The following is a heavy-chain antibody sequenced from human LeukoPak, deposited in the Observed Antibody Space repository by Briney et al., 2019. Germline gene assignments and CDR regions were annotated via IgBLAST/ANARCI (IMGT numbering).Heavy chain of an antibody. D-gene: IGHD3-10*01. CDR3: ARSTMVRGVTYYYYYGMDV. CDR2: IWYDGSNK. J-gene: IGHJ6*04. V-gene: IGHV3-33*01. Sequence: PGGSLGLSCTASAFTFSSYGMHWVRQAPGKGLEWVAVIWYDGSNKYYADSVKGRFTISRDNSKNTLYLRMNSLRAEDTAVYYCARSTMVRGVTYYYYYGMDVWGKGTTVTVSS. CDR1: AFTFSSYG.